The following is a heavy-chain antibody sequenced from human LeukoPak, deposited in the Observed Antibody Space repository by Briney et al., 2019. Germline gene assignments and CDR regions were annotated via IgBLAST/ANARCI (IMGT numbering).Heavy chain of an antibody. D-gene: IGHD4-17*01. Sequence: SETLSLTCTVAGGSISSYYWSWIRQPPGKGLEWSGYIYYSGSTNYNPSLKSRVTISVDTSKNQFSLKLSSVTAADTAVYYCARVDTKPYGDYGNFDYWGQGTLVTVSS. CDR3: ARVDTKPYGDYGNFDY. J-gene: IGHJ4*02. CDR2: IYYSGST. CDR1: GGSISSYY. V-gene: IGHV4-59*01.